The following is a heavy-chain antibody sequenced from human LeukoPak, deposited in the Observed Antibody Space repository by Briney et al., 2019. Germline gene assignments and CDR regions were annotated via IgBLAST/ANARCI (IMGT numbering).Heavy chain of an antibody. Sequence: GGSLRLSCAASGFTFSGYSMNWVRQAPGKGLEWVSSISSSSSYIYYADSVKGRFTISRDNAKNSLYLQMNSLRAEDTAVYYCASDLAYCGGDCYLDSNWGQGTLVTVSS. V-gene: IGHV3-21*01. D-gene: IGHD2-21*02. CDR1: GFTFSGYS. CDR2: ISSSSSYI. J-gene: IGHJ4*02. CDR3: ASDLAYCGGDCYLDSN.